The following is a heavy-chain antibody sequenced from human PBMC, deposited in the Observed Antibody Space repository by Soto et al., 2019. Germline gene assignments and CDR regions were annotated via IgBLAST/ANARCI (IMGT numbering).Heavy chain of an antibody. V-gene: IGHV3-23*01. J-gene: IGHJ3*02. D-gene: IGHD2-15*01. CDR2: IRDGGEST. Sequence: EVQLLESGGGLVQPGESLRLSCAFSGFIFGNYMMTWVRQAPGKGLEWVSTIRDGGESTYYADSAKGRFTSSRDNSKNTFYFQRDSLGVEDTAVYYCAPHVHWSGGSGHYDACDIRGYGTMVTVSS. CDR1: GFIFGNYM. CDR3: APHVHWSGGSGHYDACDI.